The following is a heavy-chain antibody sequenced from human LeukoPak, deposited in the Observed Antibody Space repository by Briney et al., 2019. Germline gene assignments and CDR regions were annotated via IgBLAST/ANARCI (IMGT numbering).Heavy chain of an antibody. CDR1: GFPFSGYA. CDR3: ARDRRYCSGGSCQHDY. V-gene: IGHV3-30-3*01. D-gene: IGHD2-15*01. CDR2: ISHGGSNK. Sequence: GGSLGLSCAASGFPFSGYAIHWVRQAPGKGLEWVAVISHGGSNKYYADSVKGRFTISRDNSKNTLYLQMNSLRTEDTAVYYCARDRRYCSGGSCQHDYWGQGTLVTVSS. J-gene: IGHJ4*02.